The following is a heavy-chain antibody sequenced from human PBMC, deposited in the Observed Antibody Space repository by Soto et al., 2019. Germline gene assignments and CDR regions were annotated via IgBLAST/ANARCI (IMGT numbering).Heavy chain of an antibody. D-gene: IGHD3-22*01. J-gene: IGHJ6*01. CDR2: ISYDGSNK. CDR3: AKVGYYDSSGYYWRYYFYGMDV. Sequence: QVQLVESGGGVVQPGRSLRLSCAASGFTFSSYGMHWVRQAPGKGLEWVAVISYDGSNKYYADSVKGRFTISRDNSKNTLYLQMNSLRAEDTAVYYCAKVGYYDSSGYYWRYYFYGMDVW. V-gene: IGHV3-30*18. CDR1: GFTFSSYG.